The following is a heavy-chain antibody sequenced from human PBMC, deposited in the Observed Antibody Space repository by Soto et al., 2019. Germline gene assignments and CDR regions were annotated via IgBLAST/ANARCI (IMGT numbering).Heavy chain of an antibody. CDR2: SSATGAGT. CDR3: AKDRRAGGNYGFYSDF. J-gene: IGHJ4*02. Sequence: GGSLRLSCAASGFTLSSYGMTWVRQAPGKGLEWVSFSSATGAGTYYADSVKGRFTISRDNSKNTLYLQMTSLRADDTAVYYCAKDRRAGGNYGFYSDFWGQGALVTVSS. V-gene: IGHV3-23*01. CDR1: GFTLSSYG. D-gene: IGHD1-7*01.